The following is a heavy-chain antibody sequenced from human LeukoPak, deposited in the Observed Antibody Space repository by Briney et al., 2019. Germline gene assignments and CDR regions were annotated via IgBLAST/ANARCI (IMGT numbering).Heavy chain of an antibody. CDR2: ISYDGSNK. V-gene: IGHV3-30-3*01. CDR1: GFTFSSYA. CDR3: LKRNAMVAAFDI. J-gene: IGHJ3*02. D-gene: IGHD4/OR15-4a*01. Sequence: GGSLRLSCAASGFTFSSYAMHRVRQAPGKGLEWVAVISYDGSNKYYADSVKGRFTISRDNSKNTLYLQMNSLRAEDTAVYYCLKRNAMVAAFDIWGQGTMVTVSS.